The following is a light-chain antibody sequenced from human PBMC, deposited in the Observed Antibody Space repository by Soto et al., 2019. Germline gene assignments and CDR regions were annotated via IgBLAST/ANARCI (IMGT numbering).Light chain of an antibody. CDR3: SSYTSSSTLV. J-gene: IGLJ1*01. Sequence: QSVLTQPASVSGAPGQSITISCTGTSSDVGGYNYVSWYQQHPGKAPKLMIYEVSNRPSGVSNRFSDSKSGNTASLTISGLQAEDEADYYSSSYTSSSTLVFGTGTKLTVL. CDR2: EVS. CDR1: SSDVGGYNY. V-gene: IGLV2-14*01.